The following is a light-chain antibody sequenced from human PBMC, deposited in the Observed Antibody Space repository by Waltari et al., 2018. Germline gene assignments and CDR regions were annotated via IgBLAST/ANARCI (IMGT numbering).Light chain of an antibody. CDR3: QQRSNWLT. Sequence: EIVLTQSPATLSLSPGERATLSCRASQSVSSYLAWYQQKPGQAPRLLIYDASNRATGIPARFGGSGSGTDFTLTISILEPEDFAVYYCQQRSNWLTFGGGTKVEIK. CDR2: DAS. V-gene: IGKV3-11*01. J-gene: IGKJ4*01. CDR1: QSVSSY.